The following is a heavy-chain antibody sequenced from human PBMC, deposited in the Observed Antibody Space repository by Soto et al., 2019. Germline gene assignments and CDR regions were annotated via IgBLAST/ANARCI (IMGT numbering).Heavy chain of an antibody. J-gene: IGHJ4*02. CDR3: ARDGYDGSGSPYPAY. D-gene: IGHD3-10*01. CDR1: GGSMSEYF. Sequence: SGTLRLTCSVSGGSMSEYFWSGIRQSPGKGLEWIGYIYYLGSTDYNPSLKSRVTISVDTSKRQFSLRLTSVTAADTAVYYGARDGYDGSGSPYPAYWGPGTQVTVS. CDR2: IYYLGST. V-gene: IGHV4-59*01.